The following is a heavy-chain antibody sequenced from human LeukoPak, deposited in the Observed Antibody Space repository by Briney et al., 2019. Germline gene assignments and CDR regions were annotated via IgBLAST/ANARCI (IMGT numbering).Heavy chain of an antibody. Sequence: PGRGVRLSCPASGLTYSSYGMHGLGPARSRGVAGVAVIYYDGSNKYYADSVKGRFTISRDNSKNTLYLQMNSLRAEDTAVYYCAKGTYYYGSTESMGSWYFDLWGRGTLVTVSS. CDR2: IYYDGSNK. D-gene: IGHD3-10*01. J-gene: IGHJ2*01. V-gene: IGHV3-30*18. CDR1: GLTYSSYG. CDR3: AKGTYYYGSTESMGSWYFDL.